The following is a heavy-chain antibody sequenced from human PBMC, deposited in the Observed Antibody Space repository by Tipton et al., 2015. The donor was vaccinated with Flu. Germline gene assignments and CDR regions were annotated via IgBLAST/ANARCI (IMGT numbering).Heavy chain of an antibody. CDR2: VHQAGTT. D-gene: IGHD3-10*01. J-gene: IGHJ4*02. CDR3: ARLTYYYGSGTSDC. V-gene: IGHV4-59*08. CDR1: DDSITYYY. Sequence: GLVKPSETLSLTCTVSDDSITYYYWSWIRQPPGKGLEWIGNVHQAGTTYYNPSLRSRVTISADTWKTQFSLKLGSVTAADTAVYYCARLTYYYGSGTSDCWGQGTLLTVSS.